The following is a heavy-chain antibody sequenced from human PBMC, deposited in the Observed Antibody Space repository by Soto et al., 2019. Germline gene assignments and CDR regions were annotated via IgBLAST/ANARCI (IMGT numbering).Heavy chain of an antibody. V-gene: IGHV1-69*12. CDR2: IMPIFGTA. CDR1: GGTFRSYV. D-gene: IGHD2-8*01. CDR3: ARARTEMLYGNYYYYAMDA. J-gene: IGHJ6*02. Sequence: QVQLVQSGAEVKKPGSSVKLSCKASGGTFRSYVISWVRQAPGQGLEWMGGIMPIFGTANYAQKLKGRVTITADESTSTAYMELSSLRSEDTAVYYCARARTEMLYGNYYYYAMDAWGQGTTVTVSS.